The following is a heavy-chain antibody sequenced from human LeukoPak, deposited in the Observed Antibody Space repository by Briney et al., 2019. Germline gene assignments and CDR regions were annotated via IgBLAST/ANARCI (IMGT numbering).Heavy chain of an antibody. CDR2: IYYSGST. V-gene: IGHV4-30-4*01. CDR3: ARSVSGGYDYDY. D-gene: IGHD5-12*01. J-gene: IGHJ4*02. Sequence: SQTLSLTCTVSGGSISSGDYYWSWIRQPPGKGLEWIGYIYYSGSTYYNPPLKSRVTISVDTSKNQFSLKLSSVTAADTAVYYCARSVSGGYDYDYWGQGTLVTVSS. CDR1: GGSISSGDYY.